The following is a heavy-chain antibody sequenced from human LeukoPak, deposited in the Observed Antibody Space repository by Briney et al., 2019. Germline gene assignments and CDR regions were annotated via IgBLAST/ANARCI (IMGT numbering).Heavy chain of an antibody. J-gene: IGHJ4*02. Sequence: GGSLRLSCAASGFNFILFGMHWVRQAPGEGLEWVALMRYDGDYKYYGDSVKGRFTISRDNFKNMVYLEMNSLRAEDTAVYYSARDLYSRNLDYWGQGSLVTVSS. D-gene: IGHD4-11*01. CDR1: GFNFILFG. CDR2: MRYDGDYK. CDR3: ARDLYSRNLDY. V-gene: IGHV3-33*01.